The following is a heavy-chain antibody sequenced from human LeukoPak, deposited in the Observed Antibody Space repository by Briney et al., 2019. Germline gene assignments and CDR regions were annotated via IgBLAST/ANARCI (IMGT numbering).Heavy chain of an antibody. D-gene: IGHD2-15*01. CDR1: GFTFSSYA. Sequence: GGSLRLSCSASGFTFSSYAMHWVRQAPGKGLEWVSYISTTSSFTNYADSVKGRFTISRDNAKNSLYLQMNSLRAEDTAVYYCARDLRLTWVGGQGTLVTVSS. CDR2: ISTTSSFT. V-gene: IGHV3-21*05. J-gene: IGHJ4*02. CDR3: ARDLRLTWV.